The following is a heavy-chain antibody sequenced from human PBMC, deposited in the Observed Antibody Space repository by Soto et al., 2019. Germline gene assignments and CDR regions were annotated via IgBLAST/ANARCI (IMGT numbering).Heavy chain of an antibody. CDR3: ARAYYDRSGYAVDP. CDR2: IYYSGST. Sequence: SETLSLTCTVSGGSISSGGYYWSWIRQPPGKGLEWIGYIYYSGSTNYNPSLKSRVTISVDTSNNQFSLKLSSVTAADTAVYYCARAYYDRSGYAVDPWGQGTLVTVSS. CDR1: GGSISSGGYY. V-gene: IGHV4-61*08. J-gene: IGHJ5*02. D-gene: IGHD3-22*01.